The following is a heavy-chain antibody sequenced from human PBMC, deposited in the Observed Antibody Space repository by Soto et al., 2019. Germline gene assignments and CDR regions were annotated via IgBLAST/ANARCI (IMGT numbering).Heavy chain of an antibody. CDR1: GYTFSSYA. J-gene: IGHJ4*02. D-gene: IGHD7-27*01. CDR2: INAGYGNT. CDR3: ARDTGDGTFDF. Sequence: ASVRSCKASGYTFSSYAMHWVRQAPGQRLEWMGWINAGYGNTKSSQKFQDRVTISRDTSASTAYMELTSLRSEDTAVYYCARDTGDGTFDFWGQGTLVTVSS. V-gene: IGHV1-3*01.